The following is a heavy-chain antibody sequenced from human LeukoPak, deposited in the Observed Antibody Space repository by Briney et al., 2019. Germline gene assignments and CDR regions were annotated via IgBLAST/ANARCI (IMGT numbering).Heavy chain of an antibody. V-gene: IGHV1-2*02. J-gene: IGHJ4*02. CDR1: GYTFTGYY. CDR2: ISPNSGGT. CDR3: ARPRIESGGYYYGH. Sequence: ASVKVSCKASGYTFTGYYMHWVRQAPGQGLEWMGWISPNSGGTNYAQKFQGRVAMTTDTSTNTAYMELNWLTSDDTAVFYCARPRIESGGYYYGHWGQGTLVTVSS. D-gene: IGHD3-22*01.